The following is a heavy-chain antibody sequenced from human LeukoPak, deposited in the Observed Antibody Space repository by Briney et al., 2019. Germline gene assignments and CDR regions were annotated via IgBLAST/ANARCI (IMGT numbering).Heavy chain of an antibody. V-gene: IGHV1-2*02. CDR2: INPNSGGT. D-gene: IGHD5-18*01. CDR3: ARGVRVATAITAIDY. J-gene: IGHJ4*02. Sequence: GASVKVSCKASGYTFTGYYMHWVRQAPGQGLEWMGWINPNSGGTNYAQKFQGRVTMTRDTSISTAYMELSRLRSDDTAVYHCARGVRVATAITAIDYWGQGTLVTVSS. CDR1: GYTFTGYY.